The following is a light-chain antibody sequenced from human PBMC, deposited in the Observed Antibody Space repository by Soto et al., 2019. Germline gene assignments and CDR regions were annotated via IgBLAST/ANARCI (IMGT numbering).Light chain of an antibody. V-gene: IGKV4-1*01. J-gene: IGKJ2*01. Sequence: DIVMTQSPDSLAVSLGERATINCKSSQSVLYSSNNKNYLAWYQQKPGQPPKLLIYWASTRESGVPDRFSGSGSGTDFTLTIGSLQAEDVAVYYCQQYHSTPYTFGQGTKLEIK. CDR3: QQYHSTPYT. CDR1: QSVLYSSNNKNY. CDR2: WAS.